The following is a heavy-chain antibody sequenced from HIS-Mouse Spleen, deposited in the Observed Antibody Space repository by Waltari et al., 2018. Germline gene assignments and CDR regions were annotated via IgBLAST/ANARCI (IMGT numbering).Heavy chain of an antibody. CDR3: AREIPYSSSWYDWYFDL. CDR2: IYYSEST. V-gene: IGHV4-39*07. CDR1: GSSISSSSYY. Sequence: QLQLQESGPGLVKPSETLSPTCTVSGSSISSSSYYWGWIRQPPGKGLEWIGSIYYSESTYYNPSLKRRVTISVDTSKNQFSLKLSSVTAADTAVYYCAREIPYSSSWYDWYFDLWGRGTLVTVSS. J-gene: IGHJ2*01. D-gene: IGHD6-13*01.